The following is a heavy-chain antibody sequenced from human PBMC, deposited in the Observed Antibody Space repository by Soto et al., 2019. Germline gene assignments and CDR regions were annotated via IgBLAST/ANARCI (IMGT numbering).Heavy chain of an antibody. CDR2: LYDVDGS. CDR3: ATWHEREHAFDL. J-gene: IGHJ3*01. CDR1: GLTISGKKY. D-gene: IGHD1-1*01. V-gene: IGHV3-53*01. Sequence: DVQLVESGGGLIQPGESLRLSCAAFGLTISGKKYVAWVRQAPGKGLEWVSALYDVDGSFYADSVTGRFTTSSDSSKTTVYLQMNDLTPDDTAVYYCATWHEREHAFDLWGQGTTVTISS.